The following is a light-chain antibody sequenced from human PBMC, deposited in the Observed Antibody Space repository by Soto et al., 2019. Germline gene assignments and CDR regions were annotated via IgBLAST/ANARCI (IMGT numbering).Light chain of an antibody. Sequence: EIVLTQSPATLSLSPGERVTLSCRASQSVSSYLAWYQQKPGQAPRLLIYDASNRATGIPARFSGSGSGTDFTLTISSLEPEDFAVYYCQQRSNWPSIYTFGQGTKLDIK. J-gene: IGKJ2*01. CDR2: DAS. CDR1: QSVSSY. CDR3: QQRSNWPSIYT. V-gene: IGKV3-11*01.